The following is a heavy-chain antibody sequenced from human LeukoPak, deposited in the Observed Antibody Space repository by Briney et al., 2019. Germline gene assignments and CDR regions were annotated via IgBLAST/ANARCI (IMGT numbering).Heavy chain of an antibody. V-gene: IGHV3-66*02. Sequence: NPGGSLRLSCAASGFTVSSNYMSWVRQAPGKGLERVSVIYSGGSTYYADSVKGRFTISRDNSKNTLYLQMNSLRAEDTAVYYCATEFWSGYTFDYWGQGTLVTVSS. CDR3: ATEFWSGYTFDY. CDR1: GFTVSSNY. D-gene: IGHD3-3*01. CDR2: IYSGGST. J-gene: IGHJ4*02.